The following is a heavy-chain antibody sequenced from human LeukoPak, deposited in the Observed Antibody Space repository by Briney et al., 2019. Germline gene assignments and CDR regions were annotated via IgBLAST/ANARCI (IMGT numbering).Heavy chain of an antibody. V-gene: IGHV4-59*08. CDR3: ARQSIAVAGRWFDP. J-gene: IGHJ5*02. D-gene: IGHD6-19*01. CDR1: GGSISSYY. Sequence: SETLSLTCTVSGGSISSYYWSWIRQPPGKGLEWIGYIYYSGSTNYNPSLKSRVTISVDTSKNQFSLKLSSVTAADTAVYYCARQSIAVAGRWFDPWGQGTLVTVPS. CDR2: IYYSGST.